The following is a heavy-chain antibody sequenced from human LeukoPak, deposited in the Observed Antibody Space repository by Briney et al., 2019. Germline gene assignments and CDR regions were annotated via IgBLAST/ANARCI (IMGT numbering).Heavy chain of an antibody. CDR1: GGSFSGYY. Sequence: SETLSLTCTVSGGSFSGYYWSWIRQPPGKGLEWIGEINHSGSTNYNPSLKSRVTISVDTSKNQFSLKLSSVTAADTAVYYCARTPSIAAALGGFVYWGQGTLVTVSS. D-gene: IGHD6-13*01. CDR3: ARTPSIAAALGGFVY. V-gene: IGHV4-34*01. CDR2: INHSGST. J-gene: IGHJ4*02.